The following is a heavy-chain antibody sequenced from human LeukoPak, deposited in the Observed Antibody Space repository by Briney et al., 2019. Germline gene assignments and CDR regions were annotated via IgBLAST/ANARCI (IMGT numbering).Heavy chain of an antibody. CDR1: GFTFSSYW. Sequence: GGSLRLSCAASGFTFSSYWMSWVRQAPGKGLEWVANIKQDGGEIYYVDSVKGRFTISRDNARNSLYLQMNSLRAEDTAIYFCARLFSGVTTFDYWGQGALVTVST. CDR2: IKQDGGEI. J-gene: IGHJ4*02. D-gene: IGHD1-1*01. CDR3: ARLFSGVTTFDY. V-gene: IGHV3-7*01.